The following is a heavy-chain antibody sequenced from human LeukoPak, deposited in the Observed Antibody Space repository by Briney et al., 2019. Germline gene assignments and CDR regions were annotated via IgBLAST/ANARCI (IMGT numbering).Heavy chain of an antibody. V-gene: IGHV1-69*06. D-gene: IGHD5-24*01. CDR3: ARGEEMAILFDY. Sequence: SVKVFCKASGGTFSSYAISWVRQAPGQGLEWMGRIIPIFGTANYAQKFQGRVTITADKSTSTAYMELSSLRSEDTAVYYCARGEEMAILFDYWGQGTLATVSS. J-gene: IGHJ4*02. CDR2: IIPIFGTA. CDR1: GGTFSSYA.